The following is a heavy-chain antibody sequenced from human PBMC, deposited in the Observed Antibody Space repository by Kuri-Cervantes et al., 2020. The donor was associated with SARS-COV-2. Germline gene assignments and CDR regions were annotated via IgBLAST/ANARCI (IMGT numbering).Heavy chain of an antibody. D-gene: IGHD3-22*01. V-gene: IGHV1-18*01. Sequence: ASVKVSCKASGYTFTSYGISWVRQAPGQGLEWMGWISAYNGNTNYAQKLQGRVTMTTDTSTSTAYMELRSLRSDDTAVYYCARGFVCYYDSSGYYQYYYYYMDVWGKGTTVTVSS. CDR2: ISAYNGNT. CDR3: ARGFVCYYDSSGYYQYYYYYMDV. J-gene: IGHJ6*03. CDR1: GYTFTSYG.